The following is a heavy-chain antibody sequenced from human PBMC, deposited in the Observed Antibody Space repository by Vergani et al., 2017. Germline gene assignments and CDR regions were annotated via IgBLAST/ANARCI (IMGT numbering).Heavy chain of an antibody. D-gene: IGHD3-22*01. Sequence: QVQLVQSGAEVKKPGSSVKVSCKASGGTFSSYAISWVRQAPGQGLEWMGGIIPIFGTANYAQKFQGRVTITADESTSTAYMELSSLRSEDTAVYYCAGVARYLDYDSSGTPGYYFDYWGQGTLVTVSS. J-gene: IGHJ4*02. V-gene: IGHV1-69*01. CDR3: AGVARYLDYDSSGTPGYYFDY. CDR1: GGTFSSYA. CDR2: IIPIFGTA.